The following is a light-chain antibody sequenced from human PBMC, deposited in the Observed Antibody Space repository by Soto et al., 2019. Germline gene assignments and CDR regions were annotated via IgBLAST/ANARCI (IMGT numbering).Light chain of an antibody. J-gene: IGKJ3*01. CDR1: QSISSY. V-gene: IGKV1-39*01. CDR3: QQLNSYPIT. Sequence: DLQITQSPSALSASVLYRVTITCRASQSISSYLNWYQQKPGKAPKLLIHAASTLQSGVPSRFSGSGSGTDFALTISSLQPEDFATYYCQQLNSYPITFGPGTKVDI. CDR2: AAS.